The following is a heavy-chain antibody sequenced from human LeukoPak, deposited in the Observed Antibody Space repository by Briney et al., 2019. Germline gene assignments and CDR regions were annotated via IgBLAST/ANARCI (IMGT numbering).Heavy chain of an antibody. CDR3: TWLPDTSLYFDY. CDR2: IKSKTDGGTT. V-gene: IGHV3-15*01. Sequence: GTLSLTCTVSGYSISGGYYWGWIRQPPGKGLEWVGRIKSKTDGGTTDYAAPVKGRFTISRDDSKNTLYLQMNSLKTEDTAVYYCTWLPDTSLYFDYWGQGTLVTVSS. CDR1: GYSISGGYY. J-gene: IGHJ4*02. D-gene: IGHD5-12*01.